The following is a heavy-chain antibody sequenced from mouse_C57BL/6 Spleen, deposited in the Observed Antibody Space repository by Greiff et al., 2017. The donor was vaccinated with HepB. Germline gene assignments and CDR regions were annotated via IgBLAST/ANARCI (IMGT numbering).Heavy chain of an antibody. Sequence: VQVVESGAELVRPGASVTLSCKASGYTFTDYEMHWVKQTPVHGLEWVGAIDPETGGTAYNQKFKGKAILTADKSSSTAYMELRSLTSEDSAVYYCTRLGYYYGSSGDYWGQGTTLTVSS. CDR1: GYTFTDYE. D-gene: IGHD1-1*01. V-gene: IGHV1-15*01. CDR3: TRLGYYYGSSGDY. CDR2: IDPETGGT. J-gene: IGHJ2*01.